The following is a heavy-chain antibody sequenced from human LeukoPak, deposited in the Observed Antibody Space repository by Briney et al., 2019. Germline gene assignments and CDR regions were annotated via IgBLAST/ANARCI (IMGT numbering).Heavy chain of an antibody. D-gene: IGHD3-10*01. J-gene: IGHJ4*02. V-gene: IGHV3-48*01. CDR2: ISTSSRST. CDR1: GFTFSSYA. Sequence: GGSLRLSCAASGFTFSSYAMSWVRQAPGKGLEWLSYISTSSRSTYYADSVKGRFTISRDNAKNTLFLDMHSLRPGDSAVYYCARSAVRGVACDYWGQGTLLTVSS. CDR3: ARSAVRGVACDY.